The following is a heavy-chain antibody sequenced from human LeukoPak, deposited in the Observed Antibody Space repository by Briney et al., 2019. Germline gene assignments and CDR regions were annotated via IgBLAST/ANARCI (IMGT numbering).Heavy chain of an antibody. CDR2: IGTRSNPI. Sequence: LSLTCAVYGGSFSRYYWSWIRQSPGMGLEWISYIGTRSNPIYYADSVKGRFTISRDGAKNSLYLQMNSLRDEDTAVYFCAREARGSGRDFDYWGQGILVTVSS. CDR3: AREARGSGRDFDY. V-gene: IGHV3-11*01. CDR1: GGSFSRYY. J-gene: IGHJ4*02. D-gene: IGHD1-26*01.